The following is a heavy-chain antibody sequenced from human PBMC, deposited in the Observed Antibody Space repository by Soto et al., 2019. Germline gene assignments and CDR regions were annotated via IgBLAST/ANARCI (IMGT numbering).Heavy chain of an antibody. CDR1: GDSVSSNSAA. CDR3: SRLHNYYGSGSIYYYYYMDV. J-gene: IGHJ6*03. D-gene: IGHD3-10*01. Sequence: PSQTLSLTCAISGDSVSSNSAAWNWIRQSPSRGLEWLGRTYYRSKWYNDYAVSAKSRITINPDTSKNHFSLQLNSVTPEDTAVYYCSRLHNYYGSGSIYYYYYMDVCGKGTSVTVSS. CDR2: TYYRSKWYN. V-gene: IGHV6-1*01.